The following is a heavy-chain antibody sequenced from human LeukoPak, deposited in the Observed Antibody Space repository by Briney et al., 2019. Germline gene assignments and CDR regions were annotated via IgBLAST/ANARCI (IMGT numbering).Heavy chain of an antibody. D-gene: IGHD1-26*01. CDR1: GGSISNYY. V-gene: IGHV4-59*01. J-gene: IGHJ3*02. CDR3: ARYLLVGALDAFDI. Sequence: PSETLSLTCTISGGSISNYYWSWIRQPPGKGLEWIGYIYYSGSTNYNPSLKSRVTISVDTSKNQFSLKLSSVTAADTAVYYCARYLLVGALDAFDIWGQGTMVTVSS. CDR2: IYYSGST.